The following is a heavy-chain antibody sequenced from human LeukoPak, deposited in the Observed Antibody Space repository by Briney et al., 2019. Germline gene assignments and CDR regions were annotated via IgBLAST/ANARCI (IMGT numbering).Heavy chain of an antibody. Sequence: GGSLRLSCTLSGFTLSRYGMHWVRRAPGKGVEGLVVISYDGSKKYYADSVKRRFTSSRDNSKNTLCLKMNSLRAEDTGVYYCAKEVSTSPRYYGSGSYPGYWGQRTLVTVSS. CDR1: GFTLSRYG. CDR3: AKEVSTSPRYYGSGSYPGY. J-gene: IGHJ4*02. V-gene: IGHV3-30*18. D-gene: IGHD3-10*01. CDR2: ISYDGSKK.